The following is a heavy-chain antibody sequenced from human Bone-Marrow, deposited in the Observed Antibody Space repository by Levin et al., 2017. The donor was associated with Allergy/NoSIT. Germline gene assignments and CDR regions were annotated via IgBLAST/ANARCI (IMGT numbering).Heavy chain of an antibody. CDR3: ASSVFGHGSGYGSGSRGGGPDYFDY. Sequence: PSETLSLTCTVSGGSVSSGSYYWSWIRQPPGKGLEWIGYIYYSGSTNYNPSLKSRVTISVDTSKNQFSLKLSSVTAADTAVYYCASSVFGHGSGYGSGSRGGGPDYFDYWGQGTLVTVSS. D-gene: IGHD3-10*01. V-gene: IGHV4-61*01. CDR2: IYYSGST. CDR1: GGSVSSGSYY. J-gene: IGHJ4*02.